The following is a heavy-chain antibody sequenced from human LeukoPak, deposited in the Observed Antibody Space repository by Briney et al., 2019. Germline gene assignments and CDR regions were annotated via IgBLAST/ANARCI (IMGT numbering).Heavy chain of an antibody. CDR3: ARGIAVAGTLWFDP. CDR1: GFTVSSNY. V-gene: IGHV3-53*01. Sequence: GSLRLSCAASGFTVSSNYMSWVRQAPGKGLEWVSVIYSGGSTYYADSVKGRFTISRDNSKNTLYLQMNSLRAEDTAVYYCARGIAVAGTLWFDPWGQGTLVTVSS. D-gene: IGHD6-19*01. CDR2: IYSGGST. J-gene: IGHJ5*02.